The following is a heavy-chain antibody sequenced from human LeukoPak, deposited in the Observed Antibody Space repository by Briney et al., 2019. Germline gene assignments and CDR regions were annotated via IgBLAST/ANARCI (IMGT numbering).Heavy chain of an antibody. D-gene: IGHD1-1*01. J-gene: IGHJ4*02. CDR1: GFTFSNFW. V-gene: IGHV3-7*03. CDR2: IKQDGSEK. CDR3: GRGGNWNDF. Sequence: GGSLRLSCAASGFTFSNFWMNWVRQAPGKGLEWVANIKQDGSEKNYVESVRGRFTISRDNARDSLYLQMNALRADDTAVYYCGRGGNWNDFWGQGTLLIVSS.